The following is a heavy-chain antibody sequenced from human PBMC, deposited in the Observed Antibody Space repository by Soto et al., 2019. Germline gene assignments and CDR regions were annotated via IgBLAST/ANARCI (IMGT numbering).Heavy chain of an antibody. V-gene: IGHV3-30*18. Sequence: QVQLAESGGGVVQPGRSLTITCAASGFTLGTYGMHWVRQAPGKGLEWVAVISNDGGDKYYSGSVMGRFTISRDNSKNTLFLQMNSLRAEDTAVYFCAKEFFDSSGFYPSLDALDIWGQGTVVTVSS. D-gene: IGHD3-22*01. J-gene: IGHJ3*02. CDR1: GFTLGTYG. CDR2: ISNDGGDK. CDR3: AKEFFDSSGFYPSLDALDI.